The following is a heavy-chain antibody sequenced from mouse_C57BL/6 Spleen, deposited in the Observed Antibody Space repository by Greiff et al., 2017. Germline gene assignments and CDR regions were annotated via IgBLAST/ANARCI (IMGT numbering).Heavy chain of an antibody. J-gene: IGHJ4*01. CDR1: GFSLTSYG. Sequence: QVQLKQSGPGLVKPSQSLSITCTVSGFSLTSYGVHWVRQSPGKGLEWLGVIWRGGSTDYNAAFMSRLSITKDNSQIKVFFKMNRLQADDTAIYYCAKIEVTSLYYAMDYWGQGTSVTVSS. V-gene: IGHV2-5*01. CDR3: AKIEVTSLYYAMDY. CDR2: IWRGGST. D-gene: IGHD2-2*01.